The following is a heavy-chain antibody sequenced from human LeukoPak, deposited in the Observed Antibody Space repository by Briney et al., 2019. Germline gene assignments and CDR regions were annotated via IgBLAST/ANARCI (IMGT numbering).Heavy chain of an antibody. J-gene: IGHJ4*02. D-gene: IGHD6-19*01. Sequence: SVKVSCNASGYTFTSYAISWVRQAPGQGLEWMGRIIPIFGTANYAQKFQGSVTITTDESTSTAYMELSSLRSEDTAVYYCARDHSRGSGWYEPDYFDYWGQGTLVTVSS. CDR2: IIPIFGTA. V-gene: IGHV1-69*05. CDR1: GYTFTSYA. CDR3: ARDHSRGSGWYEPDYFDY.